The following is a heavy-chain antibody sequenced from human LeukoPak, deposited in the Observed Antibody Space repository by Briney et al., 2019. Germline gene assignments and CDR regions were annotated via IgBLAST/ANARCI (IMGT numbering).Heavy chain of an antibody. J-gene: IGHJ3*02. CDR3: AKDVVVTADDAFDI. D-gene: IGHD2-21*02. CDR1: GFTFSSYW. V-gene: IGHV3-7*03. CDR2: IKQDGSEK. Sequence: GGSLRLSCAASGFTFSSYWMSWVRQAPGKGLEWVANIKQDGSEKYYVDSVKGRFTISRDNSKNTLYLQMNSLRAEDTAVYYCAKDVVVTADDAFDIWGQGTMVTVSS.